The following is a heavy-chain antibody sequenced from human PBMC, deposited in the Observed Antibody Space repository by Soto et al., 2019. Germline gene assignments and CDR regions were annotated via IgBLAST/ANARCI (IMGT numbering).Heavy chain of an antibody. J-gene: IGHJ4*02. V-gene: IGHV1-69*02. CDR1: GGTFSSYT. CDR3: ARGRDTGAFDY. CDR2: IIPILGIA. Sequence: QVQLVQSGAEVKKPGSSVKVSCKASGGTFSSYTISWVRQAPGQGLEWMGRIIPILGIANYAQKVQGRVTITADKSTSTAYMELSSLRSEDTAVYYCARGRDTGAFDYWGQGTLVTVSS. D-gene: IGHD2-8*02.